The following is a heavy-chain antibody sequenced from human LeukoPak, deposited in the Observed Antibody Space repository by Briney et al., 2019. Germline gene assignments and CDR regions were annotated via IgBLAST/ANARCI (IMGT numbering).Heavy chain of an antibody. CDR3: AVITHPTDDAFDI. CDR2: MNPNSGNT. V-gene: IGHV1-8*01. Sequence: ASVKVSCKASGYTFTSYDINWVRQATAQGLEWMGWMNPNSGNTGYAQKFQGRVTMTRNTSISTAYMELSSLRSEDTAVYYCAVITHPTDDAFDIWGQGTMVTVSS. CDR1: GYTFTSYD. D-gene: IGHD3-10*01. J-gene: IGHJ3*02.